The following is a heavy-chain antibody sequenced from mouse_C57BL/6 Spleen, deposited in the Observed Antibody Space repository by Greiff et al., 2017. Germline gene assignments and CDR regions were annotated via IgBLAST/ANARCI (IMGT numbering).Heavy chain of an antibody. CDR1: GYTFTSYW. Sequence: VQLQQPGAELVRPGTSVKLSCKASGYTFTSYWMHWVKQRPGQGLEWIGVIDPSDSYTNYNQKVKGKATLTVDTSSSTAYMQLSSLTSEDSAVYYCARDYYGSSYDWFAYWGQGTLVTVSA. J-gene: IGHJ3*01. CDR3: ARDYYGSSYDWFAY. CDR2: IDPSDSYT. V-gene: IGHV1-59*01. D-gene: IGHD1-1*01.